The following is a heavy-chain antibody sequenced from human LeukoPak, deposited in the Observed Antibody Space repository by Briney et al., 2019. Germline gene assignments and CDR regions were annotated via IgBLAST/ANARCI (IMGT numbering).Heavy chain of an antibody. CDR1: GFTFRSHW. CDR2: ISGSGGST. D-gene: IGHD3-16*02. J-gene: IGHJ4*02. V-gene: IGHV3-23*01. CDR3: AKALGELSFIIDY. Sequence: GGSLRLSCGGSGFTFRSHWMSWVRQAPGKGLEWVSAISGSGGSTYYADSVKGRFTISRDTSKNTLYLQMNSLRAEDTALYYCAKALGELSFIIDYWGQGTLVTVSS.